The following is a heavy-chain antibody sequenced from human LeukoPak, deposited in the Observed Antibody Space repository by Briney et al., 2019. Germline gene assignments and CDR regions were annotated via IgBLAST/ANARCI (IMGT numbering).Heavy chain of an antibody. CDR1: GGSFSGYY. V-gene: IGHV4-34*01. CDR3: TRGQLHLDY. D-gene: IGHD1-1*01. Sequence: PSETLSLTCAVYGGSFSGYYWSWIRQPAGKGLEWIGEINHSGSTNYNPSLKSRVTISVDTSKNQFSLKLSSVTAADTAVYYCTRGQLHLDYWGQGTLVTVSS. J-gene: IGHJ4*02. CDR2: INHSGST.